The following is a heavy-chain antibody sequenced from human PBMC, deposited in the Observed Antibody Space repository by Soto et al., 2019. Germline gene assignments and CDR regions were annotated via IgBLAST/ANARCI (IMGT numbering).Heavy chain of an antibody. Sequence: ASVKVSCKTSGYTFSNYGINWVRQAPGQGLEWMGWISGYNGNTNYAQTVQGRVTMTTNTSTGTVYMELRSLKSDDTAIYYCSRFIMVGGWFDPNYYHGMDVWGQGTTVTVSS. J-gene: IGHJ6*02. CDR2: ISGYNGNT. CDR3: SRFIMVGGWFDPNYYHGMDV. D-gene: IGHD6-19*01. CDR1: GYTFSNYG. V-gene: IGHV1-18*01.